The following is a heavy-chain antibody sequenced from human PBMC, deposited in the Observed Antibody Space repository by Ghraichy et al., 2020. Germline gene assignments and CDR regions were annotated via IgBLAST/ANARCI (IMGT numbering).Heavy chain of an antibody. CDR2: IYYSGST. D-gene: IGHD1-1*01. Sequence: SETLSLTCTVSGGSISSYYWSWIRQPPGKGLEWIGYIYYSGSTNYNPSLKSRVTISVDTSKNQFSLKLSSVTAADTAVYYCARETGTTGYFDYWGQGTLVTVSS. CDR3: ARETGTTGYFDY. J-gene: IGHJ4*02. V-gene: IGHV4-59*12. CDR1: GGSISSYY.